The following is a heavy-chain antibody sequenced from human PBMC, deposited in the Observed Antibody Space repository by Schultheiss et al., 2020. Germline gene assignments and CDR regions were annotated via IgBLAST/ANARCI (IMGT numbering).Heavy chain of an antibody. J-gene: IGHJ5*02. V-gene: IGHV1-8*01. D-gene: IGHD4-17*01. Sequence: ASVKVSCKVSGYTLTELSMHWVRQAPGKGLEWMGWMNPNSGNTGYAQKFQGRVTMTRDTSTSTVYMELSSLRSEDTAVYYCARGLESGDYVPWGQGTLVTVSS. CDR2: MNPNSGNT. CDR3: ARGLESGDYVP. CDR1: GYTLTELS.